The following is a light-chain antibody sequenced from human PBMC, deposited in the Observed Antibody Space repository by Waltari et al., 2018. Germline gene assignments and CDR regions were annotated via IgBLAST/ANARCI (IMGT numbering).Light chain of an antibody. CDR3: QQTYSNFRT. CDR1: QRVSGY. Sequence: DIQMTQSPSSLPASVGDSVTITCRTSQRVSGYLNWYQQKPGQAPNLLIYAASSLQSGVPSRFSGSGFGTEFTLTINGLQPEDFAVYYCQQTYSNFRTFGQGTKVDVK. V-gene: IGKV1-39*01. CDR2: AAS. J-gene: IGKJ1*01.